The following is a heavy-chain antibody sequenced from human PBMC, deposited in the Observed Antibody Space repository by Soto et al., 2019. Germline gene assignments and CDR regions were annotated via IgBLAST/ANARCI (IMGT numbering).Heavy chain of an antibody. V-gene: IGHV4-34*01. D-gene: IGHD1-26*01. CDR1: GWSFSGYY. CDR2: INHSGST. J-gene: IGHJ1*01. CDR3: ARGVLWELLSKTIRYFQH. Sequence: SETLSLTCAFYGWSFSGYYWSWIRQPPGKGLEWIGEINHSGSTNYNPSLKSRVTISVDTSKNQFSLKLSSVTAADTAVYYCARGVLWELLSKTIRYFQHWGQGTLVTVSS.